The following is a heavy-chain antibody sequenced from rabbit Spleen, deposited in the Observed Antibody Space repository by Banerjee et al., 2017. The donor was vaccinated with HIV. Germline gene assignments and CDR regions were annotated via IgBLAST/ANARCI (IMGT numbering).Heavy chain of an antibody. Sequence: QSLEESGGDLVKPGASLTLTCTASGFSFSSSDYMCWVRQAPGKGLEWISCIAGGSSGFTYSATWAKGRFTISKTSSTTVTLQMTSLTVADTATYFCARDTGSSFSSYGMDLWGPGNLVTVS. D-gene: IGHD8-1*01. V-gene: IGHV1S40*01. J-gene: IGHJ6*01. CDR2: IAGGSSGFT. CDR3: ARDTGSSFSSYGMDL. CDR1: GFSFSSSDY.